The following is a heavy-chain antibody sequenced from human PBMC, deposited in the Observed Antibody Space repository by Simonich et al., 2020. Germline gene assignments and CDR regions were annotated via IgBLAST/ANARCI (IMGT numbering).Heavy chain of an antibody. J-gene: IGHJ2*01. CDR3: AHKVGYFDL. CDR1: GFSLSNARMG. CDR2: IYWNDDK. V-gene: IGHV2-5*01. Sequence: QITLKESGPVLVKPTETLTLTCTVSGFSLSNARMGVSWIRQPPGKALEWLALIYWNDDKRYSPSLKSRLTITKDTSKNQVVLTMTNMDPVDTATYYCAHKVGYFDLWGRGTLVTVSS.